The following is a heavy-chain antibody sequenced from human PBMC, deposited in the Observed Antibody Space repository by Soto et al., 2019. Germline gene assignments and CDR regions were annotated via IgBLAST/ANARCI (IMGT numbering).Heavy chain of an antibody. Sequence: EVELLESGGGLVRPGGSLRLSCAASGFTFSHYVLSWVRQSPERGLEWVSSISGSGSSVYVADSVRGRFIMSRDLCTTTVSLQMNSLRAEDTAVYYCAKVRASYLSASYFYYGLDVCGQGTTVTVSS. V-gene: IGHV3-23*01. D-gene: IGHD3-10*01. CDR2: ISGSGSSV. J-gene: IGHJ6*02. CDR1: GFTFSHYV. CDR3: AKVRASYLSASYFYYGLDV.